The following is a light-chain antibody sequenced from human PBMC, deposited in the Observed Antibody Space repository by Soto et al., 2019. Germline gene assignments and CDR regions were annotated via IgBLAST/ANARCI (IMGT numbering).Light chain of an antibody. J-gene: IGLJ2*01. CDR1: SSDVGGYNY. CDR2: DVS. Sequence: QSALTQPASVSGSPGQSITISCTGTSSDVGGYNYVSWYQQHPGKAPKLMIYDVSNRPSGVSNRFSGSKSGNTASLTISGLQAEDEADYYCSSYTGSGTLGFGGGTKLTVL. V-gene: IGLV2-14*03. CDR3: SSYTGSGTLG.